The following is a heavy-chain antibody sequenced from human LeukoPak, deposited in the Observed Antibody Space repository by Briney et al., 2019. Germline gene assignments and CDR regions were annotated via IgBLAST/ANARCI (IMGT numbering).Heavy chain of an antibody. V-gene: IGHV4-59*01. D-gene: IGHD3-10*01. J-gene: IGHJ5*02. CDR2: ISYTGST. CDR3: ARDDYRGVTNFDP. CDR1: GGSISPYF. Sequence: SETLALTCTVSGGSISPYFWSWMRQTPGKGLEWIGYISYTGSTNYNPALKSRVTISVDTSKNQFSLQLTSVTAADTAVYYCARDDYRGVTNFDPWGQGTLVTVSS.